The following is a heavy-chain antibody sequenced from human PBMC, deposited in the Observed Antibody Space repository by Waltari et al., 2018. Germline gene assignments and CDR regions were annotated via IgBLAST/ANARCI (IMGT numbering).Heavy chain of an antibody. CDR1: GFIFSHYW. CDR2: IDKDGSGT. Sequence: EVQFVQSGGGLVQPGGSMRLSCKASGFIFSHYWMTWVRQAPGKGLEGVANIDKDGSGTYYLDSVKGRFTVSRDNTKDSIDLQMGNLRDADTAVYYCTRSVGSGWAPWGQGTLVAVSS. D-gene: IGHD6-19*01. CDR3: TRSVGSGWAP. V-gene: IGHV3-7*01. J-gene: IGHJ4*02.